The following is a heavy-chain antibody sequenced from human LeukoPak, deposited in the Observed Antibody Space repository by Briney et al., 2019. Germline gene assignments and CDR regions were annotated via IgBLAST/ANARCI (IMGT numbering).Heavy chain of an antibody. J-gene: IGHJ3*02. CDR2: INHSGST. CDR1: GGSFSGYY. V-gene: IGHV4-34*01. Sequence: PSETLSLTCAVYGGSFSGYYWSWIRQPPGKGLEWIGEINHSGSTNYNPSLKSRVAISVDTSKNQFSLELSSVTAADTAVYYCARGGRRDGYNYLVSEAFDIWGQGTMVTVSS. CDR3: ARGGRRDGYNYLVSEAFDI. D-gene: IGHD5-24*01.